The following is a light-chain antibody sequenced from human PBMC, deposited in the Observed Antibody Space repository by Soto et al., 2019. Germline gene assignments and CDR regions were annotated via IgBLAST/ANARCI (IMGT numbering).Light chain of an antibody. CDR2: DAS. CDR3: QQRGNWPVT. J-gene: IGKJ1*01. Sequence: EIVLTQSPATLSLSPGERATLSCRASQGVGSYFAWYQQKPGQAPRLLIYDASNRATGTPARFSGSGSGTAFSLTISSLEPDDFAVYYCQQRGNWPVTFGQGPRVDIK. CDR1: QGVGSY. V-gene: IGKV3-11*01.